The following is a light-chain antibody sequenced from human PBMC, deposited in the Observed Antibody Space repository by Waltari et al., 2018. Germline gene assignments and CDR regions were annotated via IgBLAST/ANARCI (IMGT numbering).Light chain of an antibody. CDR3: QQRSNWPLT. Sequence: EIVLTQSPATLSLSPGERDTLSCRASHSIANYLAWYQQRPGQAPRLLIYDTSNRATGIPARFSGSGYETDFTLTISSLEPEDFGVYYCQQRSNWPLTFGGGTKVEIK. CDR2: DTS. CDR1: HSIANY. J-gene: IGKJ4*01. V-gene: IGKV3-11*01.